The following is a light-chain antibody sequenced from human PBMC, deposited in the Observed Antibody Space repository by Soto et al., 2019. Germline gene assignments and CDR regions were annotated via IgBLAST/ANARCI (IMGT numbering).Light chain of an antibody. CDR3: SLYTTSSVL. V-gene: IGLV2-18*01. Sequence: QSALTQPPSVSGSPGQSVTISCTGTSSDVGSYNRVSWYQQPPGTAPKLMIYEVSNRPSGVPDRFSGSKSGNTASLTISGLQAEDEAHYYCSLYTTSSVLFGGGTKLTVL. J-gene: IGLJ2*01. CDR2: EVS. CDR1: SSDVGSYNR.